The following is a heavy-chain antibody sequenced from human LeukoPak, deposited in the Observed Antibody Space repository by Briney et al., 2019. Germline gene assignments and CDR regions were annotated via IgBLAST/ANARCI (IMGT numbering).Heavy chain of an antibody. CDR3: ASALIVVVAPTDYYYYGMDV. V-gene: IGHV4-34*01. J-gene: IGHJ6*02. D-gene: IGHD3-22*01. Sequence: PSETLSLTCAVYGGSFSGYYWRWIRQPPGKGLEWIGEINHSGSTNYNPSLKSRVTISVDTSKNQFSLKLSSVTAADTAVYFCASALIVVVAPTDYYYYGMDVWGQGTTVTVSS. CDR2: INHSGST. CDR1: GGSFSGYY.